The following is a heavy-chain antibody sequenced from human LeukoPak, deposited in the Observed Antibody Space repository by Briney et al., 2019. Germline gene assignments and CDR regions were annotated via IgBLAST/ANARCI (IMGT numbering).Heavy chain of an antibody. Sequence: SETLSLTCAGYGGSCSGYYWSWIRQPPGKGLEWIGEINHSGSTNYNPSLKSRVTISVDTSKNQFSLKLSSVTAADTAVYYCARTWRIVATFDYWGQGTLVTVSS. CDR3: ARTWRIVATFDY. CDR1: GGSCSGYY. J-gene: IGHJ4*02. D-gene: IGHD5-12*01. V-gene: IGHV4-34*01. CDR2: INHSGST.